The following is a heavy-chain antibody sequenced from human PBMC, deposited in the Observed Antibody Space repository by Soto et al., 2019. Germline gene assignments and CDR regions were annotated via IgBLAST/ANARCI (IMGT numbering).Heavy chain of an antibody. Sequence: QVQLVQSGAEVKKPGASVKVSCKASGYTFTSYGISWVRQAPGQGLECMGWISAYNGNTNYAQKLQGRVTMTTDTSTSTAYMELRSLRSDDTAVYYCASSPRLTVVTQLDYYYYGMDVWGQGTTVTVSS. J-gene: IGHJ6*02. D-gene: IGHD2-21*02. CDR1: GYTFTSYG. CDR3: ASSPRLTVVTQLDYYYYGMDV. CDR2: ISAYNGNT. V-gene: IGHV1-18*01.